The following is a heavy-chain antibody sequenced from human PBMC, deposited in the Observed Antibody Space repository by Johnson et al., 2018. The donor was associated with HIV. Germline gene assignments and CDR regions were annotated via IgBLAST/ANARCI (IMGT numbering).Heavy chain of an antibody. Sequence: QEQLVESGGGLVQPGRSLRLSCAASGFTFDDYAMHWVRQAPGKGLEWVAVISFDESNYYYADSVKGRFIISRDNSKNTLYLQMNSLRVEDTAVYYCGRDGYNLIGIWGQGTMVTVS. CDR1: GFTFDDYA. D-gene: IGHD5-24*01. J-gene: IGHJ3*02. CDR2: ISFDESNY. CDR3: GRDGYNLIGI. V-gene: IGHV3-30-3*01.